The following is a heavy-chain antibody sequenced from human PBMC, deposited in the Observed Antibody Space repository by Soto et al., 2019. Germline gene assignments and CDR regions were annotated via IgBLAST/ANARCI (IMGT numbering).Heavy chain of an antibody. Sequence: SETLSLTCAFSGGSIXSSNWWIWVRQPPGKGLEWIGEIYHSGSTNYNPSLKSRVTISVDKSKNQFSLKLSSVTAADTAVYYCARDLFPVHYGMDVWGQGTLVTVSS. V-gene: IGHV4-4*02. J-gene: IGHJ6*02. CDR2: IYHSGST. CDR3: ARDLFPVHYGMDV. CDR1: GGSIXSSNW. D-gene: IGHD1-1*01.